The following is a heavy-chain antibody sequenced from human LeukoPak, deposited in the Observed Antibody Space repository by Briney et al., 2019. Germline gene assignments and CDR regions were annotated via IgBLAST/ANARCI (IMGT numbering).Heavy chain of an antibody. CDR3: ARTASYYYYYYMDV. Sequence: SETLSLTCTVSGGSISSSSYYWGWIRQPPGKGLEWIGSIYYSGSAFYNPSLKSRVTISVDTSKNQFSLKLSSATAADTAVYYCARTASYYYYYYMDVWGKGTTVTVSS. CDR2: IYYSGSA. V-gene: IGHV4-39*01. CDR1: GGSISSSSYY. J-gene: IGHJ6*03.